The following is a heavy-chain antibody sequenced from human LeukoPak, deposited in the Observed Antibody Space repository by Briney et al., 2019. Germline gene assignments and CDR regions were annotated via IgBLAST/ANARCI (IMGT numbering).Heavy chain of an antibody. CDR1: GYTLTELS. J-gene: IGHJ4*02. CDR3: AAYYDFWSGYYTIN. CDR2: FDPEDGET. V-gene: IGHV1-24*01. D-gene: IGHD3-3*01. Sequence: ASVKVSCKVSGYTLTELSMHWVRQAPGEGLEWMGGFDPEDGETIYAQKFQGRVTMTEDTSTDTAYMELSSLRSEDTAVYYCAAYYDFWSGYYTINWGQGTLVTVSS.